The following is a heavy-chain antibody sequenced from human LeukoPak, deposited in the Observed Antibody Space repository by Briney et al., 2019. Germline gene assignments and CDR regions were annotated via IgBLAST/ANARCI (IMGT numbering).Heavy chain of an antibody. V-gene: IGHV3-73*01. D-gene: IGHD6-19*01. Sequence: GGSLKLSCAVSGFTFSGSAMHWVRQASGKGLEWVGRIGNKANDYATMYAASVKGRFTISRDDSKNTAYLQMNSLKTEDTAVYHCIVDGSGWTGFDYWGQGTLVTVSS. J-gene: IGHJ4*02. CDR2: IGNKANDYAT. CDR1: GFTFSGSA. CDR3: IVDGSGWTGFDY.